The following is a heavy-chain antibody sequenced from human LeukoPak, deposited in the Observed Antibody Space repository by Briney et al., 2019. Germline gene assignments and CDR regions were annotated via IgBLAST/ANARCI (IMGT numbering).Heavy chain of an antibody. CDR1: GFTFSDYY. CDR3: AKGTYYYDSSGYYDY. CDR2: ISSSGSTI. V-gene: IGHV3-11*01. J-gene: IGHJ4*02. D-gene: IGHD3-22*01. Sequence: GGSLRLSCAASGFTFSDYYMSWIRQAPGKGLEWVSYISSSGSTIYYADSVKGRFTISRDNAKNSLYLQMNSLRAEDTALYYCAKGTYYYDSSGYYDYWGQGTLVTVSS.